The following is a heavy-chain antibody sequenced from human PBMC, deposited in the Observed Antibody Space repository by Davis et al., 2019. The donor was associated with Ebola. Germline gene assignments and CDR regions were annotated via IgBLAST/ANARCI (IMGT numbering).Heavy chain of an antibody. V-gene: IGHV4-59*08. CDR1: GASISSYY. D-gene: IGHD6-6*01. CDR3: ASSIAARRGYYYGMDV. Sequence: MPSETLSLTCTVSGASISSYYWSWIRQPPGKGLEWIGYIYYSGSTNYNPSLKSRVTISVDTSKNQFSLKLSSVTAADTAVYYCASSIAARRGYYYGMDVWGQGTTVTVSS. CDR2: IYYSGST. J-gene: IGHJ6*02.